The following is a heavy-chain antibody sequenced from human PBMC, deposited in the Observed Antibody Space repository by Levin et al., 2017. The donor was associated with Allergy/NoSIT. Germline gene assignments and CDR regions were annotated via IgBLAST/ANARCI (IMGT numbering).Heavy chain of an antibody. CDR2: IKQDGSEK. D-gene: IGHD2-2*01. CDR3: ARSSVVGSCSSTSCSSFDL. Sequence: GESLKISCVASGFTLSNHWMSWVRQAPGKGLEWVANIKQDGSEKYYVDSVRGRFTISRDNAKNSLFLQLNSLKAEDSAVYHCARSSVVGSCSSTSCSSFDLWGRGALVTVSS. J-gene: IGHJ2*01. CDR1: GFTLSNHW. V-gene: IGHV3-7*01.